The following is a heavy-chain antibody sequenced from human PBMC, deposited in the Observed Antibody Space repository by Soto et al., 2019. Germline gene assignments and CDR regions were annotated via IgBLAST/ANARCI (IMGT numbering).Heavy chain of an antibody. CDR1: GYTFTSYG. Sequence: QVQLVQSGAEVKKPGASVKVSCKASGYTFTSYGISWVRQAPGPGLEWMGWSRAYNGNTNYAQKLQGRVTMTTDTTTSTADMELRSRRSDDTAVYYCARDPPPMAVWGQGTKVTAAS. CDR2: SRAYNGNT. V-gene: IGHV1-18*01. J-gene: IGHJ6*02. CDR3: ARDPPPMAV.